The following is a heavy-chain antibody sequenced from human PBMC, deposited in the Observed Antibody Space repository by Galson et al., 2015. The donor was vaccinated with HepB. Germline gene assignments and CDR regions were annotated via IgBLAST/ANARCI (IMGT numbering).Heavy chain of an antibody. CDR3: ARSLSYCSGGSCYSEFDY. D-gene: IGHD2-15*01. CDR2: IIPFFLTA. CDR1: GGTFSTYA. J-gene: IGHJ4*02. V-gene: IGHV1-69*13. Sequence: SVKVSCKASGGTFSTYAISWVRQAPGQGLEWMGGIIPFFLTANYAQKFQGRVTITADESTSTGYMELSSLRSEDTAVYYCARSLSYCSGGSCYSEFDYWGQGTLVTVSS.